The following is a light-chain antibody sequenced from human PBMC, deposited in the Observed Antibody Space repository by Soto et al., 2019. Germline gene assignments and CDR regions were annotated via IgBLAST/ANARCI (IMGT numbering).Light chain of an antibody. CDR1: QGISNY. V-gene: IGKV1-33*01. J-gene: IGKJ4*01. Sequence: EIQMTQSPSSLSASVGERVTITCQASQGISNYLNWYQQKPGKAPKLLIYDASNKATGVPSRFSGSGSGTDFTLTISSLQPEDIATYYCQQYDNRPPVTFGGGTKVEVK. CDR3: QQYDNRPPVT. CDR2: DAS.